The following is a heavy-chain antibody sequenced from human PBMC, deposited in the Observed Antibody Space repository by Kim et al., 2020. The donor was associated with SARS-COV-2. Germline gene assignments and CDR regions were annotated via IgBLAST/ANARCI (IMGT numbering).Heavy chain of an antibody. CDR2: MNPNSGNT. Sequence: ASVKVSCKASGYTFTSYDINWVRQATGQGLEWMGWMNPNSGNTGYAQKFQGRVTMTRNTSISTAYMELSSLRSEDTAVYYCARGHLKSIVVVIAPRPYYYYMDGGGKGTTVTVSS. D-gene: IGHD2-21*01. J-gene: IGHJ6*03. CDR3: ARGHLKSIVVVIAPRPYYYYMDG. V-gene: IGHV1-8*01. CDR1: GYTFTSYD.